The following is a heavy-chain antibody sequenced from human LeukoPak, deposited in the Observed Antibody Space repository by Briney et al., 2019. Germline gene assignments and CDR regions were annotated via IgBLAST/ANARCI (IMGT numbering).Heavy chain of an antibody. CDR3: AGGDYDSSGSGAFDI. J-gene: IGHJ3*02. D-gene: IGHD3-22*01. CDR1: GYIFTSYY. CDR2: VIPIFGTA. Sequence: SVKVSCKASGYIFTSYYIHWVRQAPGQGLEWMGGVIPIFGTANYAQKFQGRVTITADKSTSTAYMELSSLRSEDTAVYYCAGGDYDSSGSGAFDIWGQGTMVTVSS. V-gene: IGHV1-69*06.